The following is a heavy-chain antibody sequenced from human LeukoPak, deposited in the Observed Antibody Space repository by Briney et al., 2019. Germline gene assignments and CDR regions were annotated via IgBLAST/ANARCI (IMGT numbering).Heavy chain of an antibody. D-gene: IGHD2-15*01. CDR3: ARSYCSGGSCYWFDP. J-gene: IGHJ5*02. V-gene: IGHV5-51*01. CDR1: GYSFTSYW. Sequence: GESLKISCKGSGYSFTSYWIGWVRQMPGKGLEWMGIIYPGDPDTRYSPSFQGQVTISADKSISTAYLQWSSLKASDTAMYYCARSYCSGGSCYWFDPWGQGTLVTVSS. CDR2: IYPGDPDT.